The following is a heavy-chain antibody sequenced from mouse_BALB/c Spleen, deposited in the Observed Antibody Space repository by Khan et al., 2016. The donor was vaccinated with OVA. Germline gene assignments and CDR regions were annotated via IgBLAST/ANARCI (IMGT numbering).Heavy chain of an antibody. V-gene: IGHV1-5*01. D-gene: IGHD2-1*01. J-gene: IGHJ2*01. Sequence: VQLQQSGTVLAGPGASVKMSCKASGYTFTSYWMHWVKQKPGQGLEWIGAIYPGNSDTNYNQKFKGKAKLTAVTSTSTAYLELNSLTNEDSAVYYCTRNGFGNYESWDYWGQGTTLTVSS. CDR3: TRNGFGNYESWDY. CDR2: IYPGNSDT. CDR1: GYTFTSYW.